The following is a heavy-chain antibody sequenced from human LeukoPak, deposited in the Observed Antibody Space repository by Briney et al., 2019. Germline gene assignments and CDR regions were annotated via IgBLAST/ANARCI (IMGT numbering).Heavy chain of an antibody. J-gene: IGHJ5*02. V-gene: IGHV3-30*02. CDR2: IRYDGSNK. Sequence: GGSLRLSCAASGFTFSSHGMHWVRQAPGKGLEWVAFIRYDGSNKYYADSVKGRFTISRDNSKNTLYLQMNSLRAEDTAVYYCAKDVGRGYNDWFDPWGQGTLVTVSS. CDR1: GFTFSSHG. D-gene: IGHD1-1*01. CDR3: AKDVGRGYNDWFDP.